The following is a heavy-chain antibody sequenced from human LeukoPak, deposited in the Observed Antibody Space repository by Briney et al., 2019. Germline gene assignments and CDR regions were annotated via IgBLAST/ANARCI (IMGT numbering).Heavy chain of an antibody. V-gene: IGHV4-34*01. Sequence: SETLSLTCGVYDGSFSGHYWAWIRQSSGKGLEWIGDINHLGTTNYNPSLRSRVTISVDTSKKQFSLNMRSVTAADTAVYYCARVGEMVSTVIRGYYFDYWGQGTLVTVSS. CDR3: ARVGEMVSTVIRGYYFDY. CDR2: INHLGTT. D-gene: IGHD5/OR15-5a*01. J-gene: IGHJ4*02. CDR1: DGSFSGHY.